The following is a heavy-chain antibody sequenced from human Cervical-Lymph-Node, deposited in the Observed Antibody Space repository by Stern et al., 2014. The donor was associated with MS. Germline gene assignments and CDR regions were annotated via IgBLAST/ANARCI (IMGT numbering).Heavy chain of an antibody. D-gene: IGHD3-16*01. J-gene: IGHJ2*01. CDR2: ISYNGGA. Sequence: QVQLQESGPGLVRPSQTLSLICIVSGDSISRGDHYWGWIRQHPGKGLEWLGYISYNGGAYYNPSLKSRLTISVDTSKNQFSLEVGSVNAADTAVYYCARARSDDYIWGSYAFDLWGRGTLVTVSS. CDR3: ARARSDDYIWGSYAFDL. CDR1: GDSISRGDHY. V-gene: IGHV4-31*03.